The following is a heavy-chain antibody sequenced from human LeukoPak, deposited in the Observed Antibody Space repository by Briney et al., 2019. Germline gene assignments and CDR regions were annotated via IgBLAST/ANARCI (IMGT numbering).Heavy chain of an antibody. J-gene: IGHJ4*02. Sequence: GGSLRLSCAASGFTFSNYWMSWVRQAPGKGLEWLANIKQDGSEKYYVDSVKGRFTVSRDNAKNSLYLQMNNLRAEDTSVYYCARDYRSSSGRSIDYWGQGTLVTVSS. CDR1: GFTFSNYW. CDR2: IKQDGSEK. CDR3: ARDYRSSSGRSIDY. V-gene: IGHV3-7*01. D-gene: IGHD6-6*01.